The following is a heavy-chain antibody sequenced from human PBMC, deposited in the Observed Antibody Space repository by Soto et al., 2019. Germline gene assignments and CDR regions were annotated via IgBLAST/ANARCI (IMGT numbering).Heavy chain of an antibody. Sequence: SETLSLPCTVSGGSISSYYWIWIRPPPGKGLEWIRYIYYSGSTNYSPSLNSRVTISVETSKNQFSLKLSSVAAADTAVYYCARVFYRGGSSVWNFDYWGRGSLVTVSS. CDR2: IYYSGST. CDR3: ARVFYRGGSSVWNFDY. CDR1: GGSISSYY. V-gene: IGHV4-59*01. J-gene: IGHJ4*02. D-gene: IGHD6-6*01.